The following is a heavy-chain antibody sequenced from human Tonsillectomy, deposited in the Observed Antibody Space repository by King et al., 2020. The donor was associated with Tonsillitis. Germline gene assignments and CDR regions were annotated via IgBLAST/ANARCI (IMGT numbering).Heavy chain of an antibody. Sequence: GQLVQSGGGVVQPGRSLRLSCAASGFTFSSFGMHWVRQAPGKGLEWVAVISYDGSNKDYADSVKGRFTISRDNSKNTMYLQMNSLRAEDTAVYYWAKRRGAMVRGPFDYWGQGTLVTVSS. CDR2: ISYDGSNK. V-gene: IGHV3-30*18. CDR3: AKRRGAMVRGPFDY. J-gene: IGHJ4*02. D-gene: IGHD3-10*01. CDR1: GFTFSSFG.